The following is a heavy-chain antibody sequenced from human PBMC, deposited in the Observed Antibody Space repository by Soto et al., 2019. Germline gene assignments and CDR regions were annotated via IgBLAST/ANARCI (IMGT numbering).Heavy chain of an antibody. CDR2: IIPIFGTA. Sequence: QVQLVQSGAEVKKPGSSVKVSCKASGGTFSSYVITWVRQAPGQGLEFMGGIIPIFGTANYAQKFQGRVTITADESTSSAYTELTSLRSEDTAVYYSSSATVYPNLDSWGQGNVVTVSS. D-gene: IGHD2-8*01. CDR3: SSATVYPNLDS. V-gene: IGHV1-69*12. CDR1: GGTFSSYV. J-gene: IGHJ4*02.